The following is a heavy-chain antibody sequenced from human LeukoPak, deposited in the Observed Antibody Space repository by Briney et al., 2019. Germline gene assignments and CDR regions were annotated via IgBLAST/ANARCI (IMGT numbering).Heavy chain of an antibody. V-gene: IGHV4-59*01. D-gene: IGHD3-9*01. CDR1: GGSISSYY. CDR3: ARGPGYYDILSGLGPYPFDY. Sequence: SETLSLTCTVPGGSISSYYWSWIRQPPGKGLEWIGYIYYSGSTNYNPSLQSRVNISAATSKNQFSLKLSSVTAADTAVYYCARGPGYYDILSGLGPYPFDYWGQGTLVTVSS. CDR2: IYYSGST. J-gene: IGHJ4*02.